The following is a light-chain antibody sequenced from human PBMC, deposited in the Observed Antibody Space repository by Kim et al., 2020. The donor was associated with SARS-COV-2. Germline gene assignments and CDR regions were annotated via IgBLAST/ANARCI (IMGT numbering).Light chain of an antibody. J-gene: IGKJ4*01. CDR2: GAS. Sequence: LSPGERAPLSCRASQDVSSHLAWYQQKGGQAPRLLIHGASTRASGIPDRFSGSGSGTDFSLTISRLEPEDSAVYYCHQYDSSSRNFGGGTKVDIK. V-gene: IGKV3-20*01. CDR1: QDVSSH. CDR3: HQYDSSSRN.